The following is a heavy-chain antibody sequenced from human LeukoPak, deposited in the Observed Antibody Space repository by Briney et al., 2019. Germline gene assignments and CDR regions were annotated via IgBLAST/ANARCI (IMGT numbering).Heavy chain of an antibody. V-gene: IGHV3-11*01. CDR1: GFTFSDYA. Sequence: GGSQRLSCAASGFTFSDYAMSWIRQAPGQGLEWVSYISRSGDTIDYADSVKGRFSISRDNAKNSLYLQMNSLRAEDTAVYYCAGYHWNSGVVYWGQGTLVTVSS. J-gene: IGHJ4*02. CDR3: AGYHWNSGVVY. CDR2: ISRSGDTI. D-gene: IGHD1-7*01.